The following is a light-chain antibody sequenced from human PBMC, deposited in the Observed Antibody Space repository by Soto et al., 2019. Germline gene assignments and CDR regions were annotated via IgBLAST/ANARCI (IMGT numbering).Light chain of an antibody. CDR2: DNI. J-gene: IGLJ3*02. CDR1: SSNIGNNY. Sequence: QSVLTQSPSVSAAPGQTVTISCSGTSSNIGNNYVSWYQLLPETAPKLLIYDNIKRPSGIPDRFPGSKSGTSATLVITGLQTGDEADYYCGTWESSRNWVFGGGTQLTVL. CDR3: GTWESSRNWV. V-gene: IGLV1-51*01.